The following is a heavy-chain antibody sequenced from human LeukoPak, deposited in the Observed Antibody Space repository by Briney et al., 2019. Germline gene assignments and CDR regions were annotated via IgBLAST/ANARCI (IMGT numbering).Heavy chain of an antibody. D-gene: IGHD1-26*01. Sequence: GASVKVSCKASGYTFTSYYMHWVRQAPGQGLEWMGIINPSGGSTSYTQKFQGRVTMTRDMSTSTVYMELSSLRSEDTAVYYCARDRLIVGAPRGQVARYWGQGTLVTVSS. CDR3: ARDRLIVGAPRGQVARY. CDR2: INPSGGST. V-gene: IGHV1-46*01. J-gene: IGHJ4*02. CDR1: GYTFTSYY.